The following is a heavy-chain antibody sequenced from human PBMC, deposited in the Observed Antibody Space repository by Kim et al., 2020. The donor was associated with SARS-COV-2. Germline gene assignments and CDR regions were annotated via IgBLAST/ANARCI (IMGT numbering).Heavy chain of an antibody. Sequence: GGSLRLSCAASGFTFSSYGMHWVRQAPGKGLEWVAVIWYDGSNKYYADSVKGRFTISRDNSKNTLYLQMNSLRAEDTAVYYCVGIAAAGTYYFDYWGQGTLRTVSS. D-gene: IGHD6-13*01. CDR1: GFTFSSYG. J-gene: IGHJ4*02. CDR2: IWYDGSNK. CDR3: VGIAAAGTYYFDY. V-gene: IGHV3-33*01.